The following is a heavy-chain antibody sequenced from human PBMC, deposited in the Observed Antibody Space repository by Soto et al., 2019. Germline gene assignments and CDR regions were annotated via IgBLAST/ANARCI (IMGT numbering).Heavy chain of an antibody. V-gene: IGHV3-7*01. CDR3: ARECEGYCGITTPVS. Sequence: GGSLRLSCAASGLTFSSYWMSWVRQAPGKGLEWVANINQDGSKKYYVDSVKGRFTISRDNAKNSLFLQMNSLRVEDTVFFYFARECEGYCGITTPVSWGQGTLVPVSS. CDR1: GLTFSSYW. J-gene: IGHJ5*02. D-gene: IGHD2-2*01. CDR2: INQDGSKK.